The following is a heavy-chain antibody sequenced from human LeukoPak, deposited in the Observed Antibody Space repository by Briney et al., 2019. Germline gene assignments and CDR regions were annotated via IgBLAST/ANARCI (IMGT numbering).Heavy chain of an antibody. CDR3: ARGLSGYNYRDAFDI. D-gene: IGHD5-24*01. CDR2: ISGSGGST. Sequence: GGSLRLSCAASGFTFSSYAMSWVRQAPGKGLEWVSAISGSGGSTYYADSVKGRFTISRDNSKNTLYLQMNSLRAEDTAVYYCARGLSGYNYRDAFDIWGQGTMVTVSS. V-gene: IGHV3-23*01. CDR1: GFTFSSYA. J-gene: IGHJ3*02.